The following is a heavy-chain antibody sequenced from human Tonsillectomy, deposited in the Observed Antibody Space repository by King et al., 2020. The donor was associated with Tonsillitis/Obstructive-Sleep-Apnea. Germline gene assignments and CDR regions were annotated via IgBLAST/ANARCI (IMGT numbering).Heavy chain of an antibody. Sequence: VQLVESGGGLVQPGGSLRLSCSASGFTFSSSAMHWVRQAPGKGLGYVSAISSNGGSTYYANSVKGRFTISRDNSKKTLYLQMTSLRAEETAVYYCVKDLKRAYDYWGQGTLVTVSS. CDR1: GFTFSSSA. V-gene: IGHV3-64D*06. CDR2: ISSNGGST. CDR3: VKDLKRAYDY. J-gene: IGHJ4*02.